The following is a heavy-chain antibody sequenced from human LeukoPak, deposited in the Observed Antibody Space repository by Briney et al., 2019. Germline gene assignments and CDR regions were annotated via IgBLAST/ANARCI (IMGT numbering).Heavy chain of an antibody. V-gene: IGHV4-39*01. D-gene: IGHD3-22*01. J-gene: IGHJ3*02. Sequence: KPSETLSLTCTVSGGSISSSSYYWGWIRQPPGKGLEWIGSIYYSGSTYYNPSLKSRVTISVDTSKNQFSLKLSSVTAADTAVYYCARHAAEERSPYYYDSSGYYHNAFNIWGQGTMVTVSS. CDR3: ARHAAEERSPYYYDSSGYYHNAFNI. CDR1: GGSISSSSYY. CDR2: IYYSGST.